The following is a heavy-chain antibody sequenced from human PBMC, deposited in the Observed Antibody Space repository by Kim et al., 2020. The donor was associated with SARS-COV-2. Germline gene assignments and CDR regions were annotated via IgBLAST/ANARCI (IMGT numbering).Heavy chain of an antibody. CDR3: AREPEYQLLGVYYGMDV. Sequence: VKGRFTISRDTAKNTLYLQMNSLRAEDTAVYYCAREPEYQLLGVYYGMDVWGQGTTVPVSS. D-gene: IGHD2-2*01. J-gene: IGHJ6*02. V-gene: IGHV3-74*01.